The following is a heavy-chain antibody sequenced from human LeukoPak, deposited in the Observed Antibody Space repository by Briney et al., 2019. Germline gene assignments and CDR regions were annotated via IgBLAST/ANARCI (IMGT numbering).Heavy chain of an antibody. V-gene: IGHV4-39*01. Sequence: SETLSLTCTVPGGSISSSNYYWGWIRQPPGKGLEWIGSIYYSGSTYYNPSLKSRVTISVDTSRNQFSLKLSSVTAADTAVYYCARRSQYYYDSSGYFDAFDIWGQGTMVTVSS. J-gene: IGHJ3*02. CDR3: ARRSQYYYDSSGYFDAFDI. CDR2: IYYSGST. CDR1: GGSISSSNYY. D-gene: IGHD3-22*01.